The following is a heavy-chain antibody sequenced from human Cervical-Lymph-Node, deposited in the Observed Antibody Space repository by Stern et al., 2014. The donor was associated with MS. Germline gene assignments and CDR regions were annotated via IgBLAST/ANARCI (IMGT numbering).Heavy chain of an antibody. J-gene: IGHJ5*02. CDR2: IFSTDEK. D-gene: IGHD1-26*01. Sequence: QITLKESGPVLVKPTETLTLTCSVSGLSLSNPRMGVSWIRQPPGKALEWLAHIFSTDEKPYSTSLESRLTIPRGTSKSQVVLTMTNMDPVDTATYYCARSYSGTYLDWFDPWGQGTLVTVSS. CDR3: ARSYSGTYLDWFDP. V-gene: IGHV2-26*01. CDR1: GLSLSNPRMG.